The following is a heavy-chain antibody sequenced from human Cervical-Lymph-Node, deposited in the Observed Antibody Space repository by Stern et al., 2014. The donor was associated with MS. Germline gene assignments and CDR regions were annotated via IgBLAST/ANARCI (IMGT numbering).Heavy chain of an antibody. CDR2: SSWDHDK. Sequence: QVTLKESGPTLVKPTQTLTLTCTFSGFSLSTSGVGVGWIRQTPGQSLERLELSSWDHDKRYKTSLKSRLTSTKDTSKNQVVLTMTNMDPVDTATYYCAHSRYSSSWYDYNWFDPWGQVTLVTVSS. V-gene: IGHV2-5*02. CDR3: AHSRYSSSWYDYNWFDP. D-gene: IGHD6-13*01. CDR1: GFSLSTSGVG. J-gene: IGHJ5*02.